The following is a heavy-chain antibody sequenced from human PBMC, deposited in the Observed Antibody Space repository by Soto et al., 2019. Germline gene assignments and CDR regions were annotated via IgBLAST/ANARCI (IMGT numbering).Heavy chain of an antibody. D-gene: IGHD2-2*01. CDR2: IYTRGST. V-gene: IGHV4-4*07. CDR1: GGSISSDY. Sequence: SEALSLTCTVSGGSISSDYWSWIRQPAGKGLEGIGRIYTRGSTNYNPSLNGRVTMSVDTPKHQFSLKLSSVTAADTAVYYCARGIVLVPGYAFDIWGQGTMVTVSS. J-gene: IGHJ3*02. CDR3: ARGIVLVPGYAFDI.